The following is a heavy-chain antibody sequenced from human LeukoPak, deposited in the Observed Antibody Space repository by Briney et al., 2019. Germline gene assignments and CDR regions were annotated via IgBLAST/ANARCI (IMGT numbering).Heavy chain of an antibody. CDR3: AREFQEGYCSSTSCYSFDY. Sequence: GRSLRLSCAASGFTFSSYAMHWVRQAPGKGLEWVAVISYDGSNKYYADSVKGRFTISRDNSKNTLYLQMNSLRAEDTAVYYCAREFQEGYCSSTSCYSFDYWGQGTLVTVSS. CDR2: ISYDGSNK. CDR1: GFTFSSYA. J-gene: IGHJ4*02. V-gene: IGHV3-30-3*01. D-gene: IGHD2-2*02.